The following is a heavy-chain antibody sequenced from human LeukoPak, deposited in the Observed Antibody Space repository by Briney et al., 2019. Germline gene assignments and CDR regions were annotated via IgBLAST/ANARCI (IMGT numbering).Heavy chain of an antibody. J-gene: IGHJ6*02. D-gene: IGHD3-22*01. CDR3: ARVVYYYDSSGYFLSDGMDV. CDR1: GYTFTSYG. V-gene: IGHV1-18*01. Sequence: SVTVSCTASGYTFTSYGISWVRQAPGQGLEWMGWISAYNGNTNYAQKLQGRVTMTTDTSTSTAYMELRSLRSDDTAVYYCARVVYYYDSSGYFLSDGMDVWGQGTTVTVSS. CDR2: ISAYNGNT.